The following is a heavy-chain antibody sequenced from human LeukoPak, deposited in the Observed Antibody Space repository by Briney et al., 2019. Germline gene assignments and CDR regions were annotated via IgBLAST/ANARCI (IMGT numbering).Heavy chain of an antibody. J-gene: IGHJ4*02. CDR3: AKDLDY. V-gene: IGHV3-9*01. CDR1: GFTFDDYA. CDR2: ISWNSGSI. Sequence: GGSLRLSCTASGFTFDDYAMHWVRQAPGKGLEWVSGISWNSGSIGYADSVKGRFTISRDNAKNSLYLQMNSLRAEDTALYYCAKDLDYWGQGTLVTVSS.